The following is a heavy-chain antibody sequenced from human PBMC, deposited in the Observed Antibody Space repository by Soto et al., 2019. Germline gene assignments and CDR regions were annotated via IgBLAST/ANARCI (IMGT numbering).Heavy chain of an antibody. CDR1: GGTFSRHA. Sequence: QVQLVESGGGVVQPGSSVKVSCKASGGTFSRHAISWVRQAPGQGLEWMGGIIPIFGTAKHAQKFQGRVTIIADESTSTVYMELSSLRSEDTAMYYCARGWGYDSNDYYYAYWGQGTLVIVSS. CDR3: ARGWGYDSNDYYYAY. CDR2: IIPIFGTA. V-gene: IGHV1-69*01. J-gene: IGHJ4*02. D-gene: IGHD3-22*01.